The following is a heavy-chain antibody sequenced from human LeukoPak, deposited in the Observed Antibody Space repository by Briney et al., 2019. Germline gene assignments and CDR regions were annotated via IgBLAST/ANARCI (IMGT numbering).Heavy chain of an antibody. J-gene: IGHJ4*02. CDR1: GGSISSYY. CDR2: IYYSGST. V-gene: IGHV4-59*01. Sequence: PSETLSLTCTVSGGSISSYYWSWIRQPPGKGLEWIGYIYYSGSTNYNPSLKSRVTISVDTSKNQFSLKLSSVTATDTAVYYCARDDGNYYFDYWGQGTLVTVSS. CDR3: ARDDGNYYFDY. D-gene: IGHD1-7*01.